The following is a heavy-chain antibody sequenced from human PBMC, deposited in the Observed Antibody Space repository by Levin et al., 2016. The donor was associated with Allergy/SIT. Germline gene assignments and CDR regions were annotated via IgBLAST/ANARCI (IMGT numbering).Heavy chain of an antibody. CDR1: GFIFSDYN. V-gene: IGHV3-21*01. D-gene: IGHD3-3*01. Sequence: GGSLRLSCTASGFIFSDYNMNWVRQAPGKGLEWVSSISGSGDFIHYADSVRGRFAISRDNAKNSLYLQVHSLRAEDTALYHCARDFGSVTDYRFTAGAMDAWGQGTTVTVSS. CDR2: ISGSGDFI. CDR3: ARDFGSVTDYRFTAGAMDA. J-gene: IGHJ6*02.